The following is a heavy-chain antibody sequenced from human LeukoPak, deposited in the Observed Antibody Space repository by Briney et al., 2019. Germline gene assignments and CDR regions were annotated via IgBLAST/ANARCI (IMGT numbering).Heavy chain of an antibody. Sequence: GGSLRLSCAASGFTFSSYAMHWVRQAPGKGLEWVAVISYDGSNKYYADSVKGRFTISRDNSKNTLYLQMNSLRAEDTAVYYCARDLVGATYFDYWGRGTLVTVSS. V-gene: IGHV3-30-3*01. D-gene: IGHD1-26*01. J-gene: IGHJ4*02. CDR1: GFTFSSYA. CDR3: ARDLVGATYFDY. CDR2: ISYDGSNK.